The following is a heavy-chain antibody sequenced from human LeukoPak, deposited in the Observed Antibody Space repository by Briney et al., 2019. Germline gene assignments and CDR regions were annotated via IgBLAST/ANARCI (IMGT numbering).Heavy chain of an antibody. Sequence: ASVKVSCKASGFTFTSSAMLWVRQARGQRLEWIGWIVVGSGNTNYAQKFQERVTITRDMSTSTAYMELSSLRSEDTAVYYCAASPGDGYFDYWGQGTLVTVSS. V-gene: IGHV1-58*02. J-gene: IGHJ4*02. CDR3: AASPGDGYFDY. CDR2: IVVGSGNT. CDR1: GFTFTSSA. D-gene: IGHD3-16*01.